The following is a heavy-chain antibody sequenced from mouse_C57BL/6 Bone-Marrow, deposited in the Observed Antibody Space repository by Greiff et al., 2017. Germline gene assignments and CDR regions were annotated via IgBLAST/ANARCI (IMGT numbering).Heavy chain of an antibody. CDR2: IRNKANGYTT. CDR1: GFTFTDYY. V-gene: IGHV7-3*01. CDR3: ARTYYGNYSYWYFDV. J-gene: IGHJ1*03. Sequence: EVQRVESGGGLVQPGGSLSLSCAASGFTFTDYYMSWVRQPPGKALEWLGFIRNKANGYTTEYSASVKGRFTISRDNSQSILYLQMNALRAEDSATYYCARTYYGNYSYWYFDVWGTGTTVTVSS. D-gene: IGHD2-10*01.